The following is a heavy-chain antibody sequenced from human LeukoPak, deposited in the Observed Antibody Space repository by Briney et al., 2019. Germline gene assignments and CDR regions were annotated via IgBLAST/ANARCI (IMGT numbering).Heavy chain of an antibody. CDR3: AKDRWGYYDSSGYSILSLGD. D-gene: IGHD3-22*01. V-gene: IGHV3-23*01. CDR1: GFTFSSYA. Sequence: GASLRLSCAASGFTFSSYAMSWVRQAPGKGLEWVSAISGSGGSTYYADSVKGRFTISRDNSKNTLYLQMNSLRAEDTAVYYCAKDRWGYYDSSGYSILSLGDWGQGTLVTVSS. J-gene: IGHJ4*02. CDR2: ISGSGGST.